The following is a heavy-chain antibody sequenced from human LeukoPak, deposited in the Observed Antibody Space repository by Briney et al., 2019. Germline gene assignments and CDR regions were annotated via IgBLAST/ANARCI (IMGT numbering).Heavy chain of an antibody. CDR2: ISGSGGST. CDR3: VKGSPLATGYFDY. J-gene: IGHJ4*02. CDR1: GGSISSYY. Sequence: PSETLSLTCTVSGGSISSYYWSWVRQAPGKGLEWVSAISGSGGSTYYVDSVKGRFTISRDNSKNTLYLQMNSLRVEDTAVYYCVKGSPLATGYFDYWGQGTLVTVSS. V-gene: IGHV3-23*01. D-gene: IGHD5-12*01.